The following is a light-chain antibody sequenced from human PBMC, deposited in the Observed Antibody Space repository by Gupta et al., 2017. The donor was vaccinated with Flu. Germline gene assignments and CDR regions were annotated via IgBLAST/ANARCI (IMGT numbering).Light chain of an antibody. CDR3: QQGARPLS. CDR2: GAD. J-gene: IGKJ3*01. V-gene: IGKV1-39*01. CDR1: PNINIF. Sequence: SPSFLSASVEDSVPITCLASPNINIFVNWYHHNSGSAPIVLCSGADYVVGGLPSMFSGSGSGTDFTLTITNIQPEYVATYYCQQGARPLSFGPGTKVDI.